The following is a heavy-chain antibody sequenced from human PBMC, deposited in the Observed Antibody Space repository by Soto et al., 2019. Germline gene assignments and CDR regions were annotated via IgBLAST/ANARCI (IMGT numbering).Heavy chain of an antibody. V-gene: IGHV4-39*01. D-gene: IGHD1-26*01. CDR1: CGSMSSSNYY. CDR2: IHYSGTT. J-gene: IGHJ3*02. Sequence: SETLSLTCTVSCGSMSSSNYYWGWIRQPPGKGLEWIGSIHYSGTTFYNPSLKSRVTLSVDTSKNQFALKLSSVTAAETAVCYCARHGITGSYYNAFATCGQGTIVIVSS. CDR3: ARHGITGSYYNAFAT.